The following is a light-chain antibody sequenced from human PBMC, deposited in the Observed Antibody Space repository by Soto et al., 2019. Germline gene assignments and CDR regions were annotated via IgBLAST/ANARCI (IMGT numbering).Light chain of an antibody. CDR3: QQYSSYWT. V-gene: IGKV1-5*01. J-gene: IGKJ1*01. CDR1: QSISSW. Sequence: DIQMTQSASTLSASVGDRVTITCRASQSISSWLAWYQQKPGKAPKFLIYDASNLESGVPSRFSGSGSGTEFTLTISSLKPDDFATYYCQQYSSYWTFGQGTKVDIK. CDR2: DAS.